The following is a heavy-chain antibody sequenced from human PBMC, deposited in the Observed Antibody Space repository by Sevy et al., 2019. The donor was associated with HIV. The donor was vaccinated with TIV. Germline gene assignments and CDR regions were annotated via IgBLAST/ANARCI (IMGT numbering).Heavy chain of an antibody. V-gene: IGHV5-51*01. J-gene: IGHJ3*01. CDR3: ATRGGPAIVQGGVDV. D-gene: IGHD2-21*01. CDR2: IYLGDSDT. CDR1: GYNFHTHW. Sequence: GESLKISCKGSGYNFHTHWIGWVRQMPGKGLEWMGIIYLGDSDTRDSPSFQGQVTISADKSINTAYLHWSGLKASDTAVYYCATRGGPAIVQGGVDVWGQGTMVTVSS.